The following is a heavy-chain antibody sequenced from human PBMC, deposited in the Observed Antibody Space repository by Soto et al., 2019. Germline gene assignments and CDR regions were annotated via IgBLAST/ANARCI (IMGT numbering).Heavy chain of an antibody. J-gene: IGHJ6*03. CDR1: GFTFSSYA. Sequence: GGSLRLSCAASGFTFSSYAMSWVRQAPGKGLEWVSAISGSGGSTYYADSVKGRFTISRDNSKNTLYLQMNSLRAEDTAVYYCAKGGYGSGSYWYYMDVWGKGTTVTVS. CDR2: ISGSGGST. CDR3: AKGGYGSGSYWYYMDV. V-gene: IGHV3-23*01. D-gene: IGHD3-10*01.